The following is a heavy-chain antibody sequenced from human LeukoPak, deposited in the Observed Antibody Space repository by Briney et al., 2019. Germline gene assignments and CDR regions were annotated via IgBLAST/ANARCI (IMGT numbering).Heavy chain of an antibody. CDR1: GFTVRNNY. D-gene: IGHD6-6*01. V-gene: IGHV3-66*01. CDR3: AREGSSSKFDY. CDR2: IYSGGST. J-gene: IGHJ4*02. Sequence: GGSLRLSCAASGFTVRNNYMSWVRQAPGKGLEWVSVIYSGGSTYYADSVKGRFTISRDNSKNTLYLQMNSLRAEDTAVYYCAREGSSSKFDYWGQGTLVTVSS.